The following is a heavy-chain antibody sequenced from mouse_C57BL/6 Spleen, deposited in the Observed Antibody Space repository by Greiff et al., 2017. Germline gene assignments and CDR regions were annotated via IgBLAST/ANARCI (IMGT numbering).Heavy chain of an antibody. Sequence: QVQLQQPGAELVRPGSSVKLSCKASGYTFTSYWMHWVKQRPIQGLEWIGNIDPSDSETHYNQKFKDKATLTVDKSASSAYMQLSSLTSEDSAFYYCARAGPWYFDVWGTGTTVTVSS. J-gene: IGHJ1*03. CDR2: IDPSDSET. CDR3: ARAGPWYFDV. V-gene: IGHV1-52*01. CDR1: GYTFTSYW. D-gene: IGHD6-1*01.